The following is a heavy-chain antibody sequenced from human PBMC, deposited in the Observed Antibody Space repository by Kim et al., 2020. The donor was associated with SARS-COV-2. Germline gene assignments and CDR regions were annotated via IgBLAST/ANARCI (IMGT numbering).Heavy chain of an antibody. Sequence: SETLSLTCTVSGGSISSSSYYWGWIRQPPGKGLEWIGSIYYSGSTYYNPSLKSRVTISVDTSKNQFSLKLSSVTAADTAVYYCASDSSGYYYGGDYWGQGTLVTVSS. V-gene: IGHV4-39*01. CDR3: ASDSSGYYYGGDY. CDR2: IYYSGST. J-gene: IGHJ4*02. CDR1: GGSISSSSYY. D-gene: IGHD3-22*01.